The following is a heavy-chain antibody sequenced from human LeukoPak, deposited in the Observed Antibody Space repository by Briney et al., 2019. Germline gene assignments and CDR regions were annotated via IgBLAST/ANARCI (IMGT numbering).Heavy chain of an antibody. CDR3: VRDSAQRDPVTGHLEEDY. J-gene: IGHJ4*02. D-gene: IGHD3-9*01. Sequence: GGSLRLSCEISGFIFTDYYMSWVRQAPGRGLEWVSYISSSGDTIDYADSVEGRFTISRDNAKNSLYLQMSSLRGEDTAVYYCVRDSAQRDPVTGHLEEDYWGQGTLVTVSS. CDR2: ISSSGDTI. CDR1: GFIFTDYY. V-gene: IGHV3-11*04.